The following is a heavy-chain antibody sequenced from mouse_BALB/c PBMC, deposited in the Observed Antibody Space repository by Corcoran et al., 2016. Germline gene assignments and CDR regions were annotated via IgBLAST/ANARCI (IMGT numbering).Heavy chain of an antibody. CDR1: GYTFTSYV. J-gene: IGHJ3*01. V-gene: IGHV1S136*01. CDR3: ARGRYDGYYEAWFAY. D-gene: IGHD2-3*01. Sequence: EVQLQQSGPELVKPGASVKMSCKASGYTFTSYVMHWVKQKPGPGLEWIGYINPYNDGTKYNEKFKGKATLTSDKSSSTAYMELSSLTSEDSAVYYWARGRYDGYYEAWFAYWGQGTLVTVSA. CDR2: INPYNDGT.